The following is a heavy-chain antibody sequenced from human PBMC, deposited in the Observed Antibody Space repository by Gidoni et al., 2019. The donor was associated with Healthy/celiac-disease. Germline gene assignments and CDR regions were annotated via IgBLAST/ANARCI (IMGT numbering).Heavy chain of an antibody. J-gene: IGHJ4*02. CDR1: GGSISSYY. V-gene: IGHV4-4*07. CDR2: IYTSGST. CDR3: ARLGYSSGAYYFDY. D-gene: IGHD6-19*01. Sequence: QVQLQESGPGLVKPSATLSLTCTVSGGSISSYYWSWIRQPAGKGLEWIGRIYTSGSTNYNPSLKSRVTMSVDTSKNQFSLKLSSVTAADTAVYYCARLGYSSGAYYFDYWGQGTLVTVSS.